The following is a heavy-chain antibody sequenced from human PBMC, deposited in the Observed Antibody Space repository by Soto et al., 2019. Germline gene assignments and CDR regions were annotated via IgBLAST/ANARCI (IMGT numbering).Heavy chain of an antibody. CDR1: GGSFSGYY. D-gene: IGHD4-4*01. CDR2: INHSGST. CDR3: ARARTTEIDY. V-gene: IGHV4-34*01. J-gene: IGHJ4*02. Sequence: QVQLQQWGAGLLKPSETLSLTCAVYGGSFSGYYWSWIRQPPGKGLEWIGEINHSGSTNYNPSLKSRVTISVDTSKNQFSLKLSSVIAADTAVYYCARARTTEIDYWGQGTLVTVSS.